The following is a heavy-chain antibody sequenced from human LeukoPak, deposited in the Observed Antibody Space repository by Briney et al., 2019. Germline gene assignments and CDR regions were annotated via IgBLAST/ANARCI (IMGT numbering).Heavy chain of an antibody. CDR3: ARVLRGYDSSAYFYHYFDY. CDR2: FYGGRGT. D-gene: IGHD3-22*01. CDR1: GFTFSSYG. J-gene: IGHJ4*02. Sequence: GGTLRLSCAASGFTFSSYGMHWVRQAPGKGLEWVSFFYGGRGTYYADSMKGRFSISRDNSKNTLYLQMNSLRAEDTAVYYCARVLRGYDSSAYFYHYFDYWGQGTLVTVSS. V-gene: IGHV3-66*01.